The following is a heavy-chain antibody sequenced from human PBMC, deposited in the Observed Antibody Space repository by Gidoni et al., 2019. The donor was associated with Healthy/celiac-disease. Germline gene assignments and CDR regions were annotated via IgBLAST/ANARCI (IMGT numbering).Heavy chain of an antibody. CDR2: IYTSGST. V-gene: IGHV4-61*02. CDR3: ARETYYYDSSGYYFFDY. D-gene: IGHD3-22*01. J-gene: IGHJ4*02. CDR1: GGSISSGRYY. Sequence: QVQLQESGPGLVTPSQTPSLTRTVSGGSISSGRYYWSWIRQPAGKGLEWMGRIYTSGSTNYNPSLKSRVTISVDTSKNQFSLKLSSVNAADTAVYYCARETYYYDSSGYYFFDYWGQGTLVTVSS.